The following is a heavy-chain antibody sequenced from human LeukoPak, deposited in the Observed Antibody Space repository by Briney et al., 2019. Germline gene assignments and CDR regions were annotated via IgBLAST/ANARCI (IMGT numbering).Heavy chain of an antibody. CDR3: AREFSD. V-gene: IGHV3-30*01. J-gene: IGHJ4*02. CDR1: GFTFSSYA. CDR2: ISYDGSNK. Sequence: GRSLRLSCAASGFTFSSYAMYWVRQAPGKGLEWVAVISYDGSNKYYADSVKGRFTISRDNSKNTLYLQMNSLRAEDTAVYYCAREFSDWGQGTLVTVSS.